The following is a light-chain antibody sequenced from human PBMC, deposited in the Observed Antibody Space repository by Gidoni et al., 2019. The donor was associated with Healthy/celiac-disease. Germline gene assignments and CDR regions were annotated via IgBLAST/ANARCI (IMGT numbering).Light chain of an antibody. Sequence: QSALTQPAPVSGSPGQSITISLTGTTSDVCVYYYVSLYQQHPCKAPQLMISDVSNRPSVVSNRFSGSKSGNTASLTISGLQAEDEADYYCSSYTSSSTPYVFGTGTKVTVL. CDR1: TSDVCVYYY. J-gene: IGLJ1*01. CDR2: DVS. CDR3: SSYTSSSTPYV. V-gene: IGLV2-14*01.